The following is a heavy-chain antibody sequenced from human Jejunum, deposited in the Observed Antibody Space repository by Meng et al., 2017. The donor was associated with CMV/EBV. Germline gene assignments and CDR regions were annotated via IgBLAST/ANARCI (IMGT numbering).Heavy chain of an antibody. V-gene: IGHV3-74*01. CDR2: MNSDGSTT. CDR1: GFTFRTYW. D-gene: IGHD3-16*01. J-gene: IGHJ4*02. Sequence: LSCAASGFTFRTYWMHWVRQPPGKGLVWVSRMNSDGSTTNYADSVKGRFTISRDNAKNTLYLQMNSLSAEDTAVYYCTTAGEFRFDNWGQGTLVTVSS. CDR3: TTAGEFRFDN.